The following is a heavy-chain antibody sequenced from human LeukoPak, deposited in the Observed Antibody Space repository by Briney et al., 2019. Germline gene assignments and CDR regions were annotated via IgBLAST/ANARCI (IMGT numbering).Heavy chain of an antibody. CDR1: EFTFSSYA. J-gene: IGHJ6*03. Sequence: GGSLRLSCAASEFTFSSYAMSWVRQAPGKGLEWVTLISYDGYDQSYADSVRGRFTISRDNSKNTLYLQMNSLRAEDTAVYYCAREGGSGSDYYYYYYMDVWGKGTTVTVSS. V-gene: IGHV3-30-3*01. CDR2: ISYDGYDQ. CDR3: AREGGSGSDYYYYYYMDV. D-gene: IGHD3-10*01.